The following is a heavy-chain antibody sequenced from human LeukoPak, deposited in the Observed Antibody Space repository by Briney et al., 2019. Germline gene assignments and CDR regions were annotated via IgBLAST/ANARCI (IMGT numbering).Heavy chain of an antibody. J-gene: IGHJ4*02. CDR2: FDPGDGET. CDR3: ATDPPGDDSSGYGYG. CDR1: GYTLTELS. V-gene: IGHV1-24*01. D-gene: IGHD3-22*01. Sequence: VASVKVSCKVSGYTLTELSMHWVRQAPGKGLEWMGGFDPGDGETIYAQKFQGRVTMTEDTSTDTAYMELSSLRSEDTAVYYCATDPPGDDSSGYGYGWGQGTLVTVSS.